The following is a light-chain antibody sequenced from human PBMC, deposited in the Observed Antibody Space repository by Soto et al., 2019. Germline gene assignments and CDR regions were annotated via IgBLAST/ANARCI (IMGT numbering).Light chain of an antibody. CDR1: RDGNTY. V-gene: IGKV2-30*01. J-gene: IGKJ2*01. CDR3: MQGTHWTPYT. CDR2: KVS. Sequence: RDGNTYLNWFHQRPGQSPRRLIYKVSNRDSGVPDRFSGSGSDTDFTLKISGVEAEDVGVYYCMQGTHWTPYTFGQGTKVDI.